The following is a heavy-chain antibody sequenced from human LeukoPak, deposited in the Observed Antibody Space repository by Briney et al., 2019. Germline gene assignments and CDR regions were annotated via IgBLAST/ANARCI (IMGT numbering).Heavy chain of an antibody. J-gene: IGHJ4*02. D-gene: IGHD3-16*02. Sequence: SETLPLTCAVYGGSFSGYYWSWIRQPPGKGLEWIGEINHSGSTNYNPSLKSRVTISVDTSKNQFSLKLSSVTAADTAVYYCARGAKVITFGGVIGLYYFDYWGQGTLVTVSS. CDR2: INHSGST. CDR1: GGSFSGYY. V-gene: IGHV4-34*01. CDR3: ARGAKVITFGGVIGLYYFDY.